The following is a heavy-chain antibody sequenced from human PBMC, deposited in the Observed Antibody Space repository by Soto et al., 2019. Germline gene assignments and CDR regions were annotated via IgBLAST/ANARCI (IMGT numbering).Heavy chain of an antibody. V-gene: IGHV3-21*04. CDR2: ISSSSSYI. D-gene: IGHD3-16*02. J-gene: IGHJ6*02. CDR3: ANRDTSLITRYYYGMDV. CDR1: GFTFCIYI. Sequence: GCMKISIAASGFTFCIYIINGVRKAPGKGLEWISSISSSSSYIYYADSVKGRFTISRDNAKNSLYPQMNSLRAEDTAVYFCANRDTSLITRYYYGMDVWGQATTVTV.